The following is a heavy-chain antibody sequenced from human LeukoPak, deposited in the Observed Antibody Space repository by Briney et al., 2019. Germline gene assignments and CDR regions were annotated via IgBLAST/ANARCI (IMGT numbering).Heavy chain of an antibody. J-gene: IGHJ6*03. CDR3: ARESRYCSSTSCYRDYYYYYMDV. Sequence: GGSLRLSCAASGFTFDDYGMSWVRQAPGKGLEWVSGINWNGGSTGYADSVKGRFTISRDNAKNSLYLQMNSLRAEDTALYYCARESRYCSSTSCYRDYYYYYMDVWGKGTTVTVSS. V-gene: IGHV3-20*04. D-gene: IGHD2-2*02. CDR1: GFTFDDYG. CDR2: INWNGGST.